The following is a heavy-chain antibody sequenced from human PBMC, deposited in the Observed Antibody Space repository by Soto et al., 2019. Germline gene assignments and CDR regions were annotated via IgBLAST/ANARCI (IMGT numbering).Heavy chain of an antibody. CDR2: ILPLFNAP. D-gene: IGHD2-2*02. CDR1: GDTFKNFA. J-gene: IGHJ4*02. V-gene: IGHV1-69*01. CDR3: TRGSRPAAIRATFAF. Sequence: QVLLVQSGAEVKKPGSSVRVSCKASGDTFKNFAFSWVRQAPGHGLEWVGGILPLFNAPTYAQKFQGRVTITADEYASTAYMDLSRLTSDDTAVYFCTRGSRPAAIRATFAFWGQGTLVTVSS.